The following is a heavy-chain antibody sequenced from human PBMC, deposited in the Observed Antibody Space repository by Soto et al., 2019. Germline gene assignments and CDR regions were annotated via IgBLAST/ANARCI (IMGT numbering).Heavy chain of an antibody. CDR1: GFSLSTTRVG. Sequence: QITLEESGPTLVKPTQTLTLTCTFSGFSLSTTRVGVAWIRQPPGKALEWLALIYWNDEKRYSPSLKSRLTITKDSSDNQVVLTMAVMDLVGAATYYCAHGGYGFVSWFDAWGQGTLVTVSS. D-gene: IGHD6-13*01. CDR3: AHGGYGFVSWFDA. V-gene: IGHV2-5*01. J-gene: IGHJ5*02. CDR2: IYWNDEK.